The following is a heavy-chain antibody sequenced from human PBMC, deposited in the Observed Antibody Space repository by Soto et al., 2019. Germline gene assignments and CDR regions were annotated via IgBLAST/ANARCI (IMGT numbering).Heavy chain of an antibody. CDR3: ARAPGASRFKFDS. CDR1: GGSISGYY. V-gene: IGHV4-59*01. Sequence: SETLSLTCTVSGGSISGYYRSWIRQPPGKGLEWIGYIYYSGSTSYNPSLKSRVTISADTSKNQVSLNLNSVTAADTAVYYCARAPGASRFKFDSWGQGTLVTVSS. CDR2: IYYSGST. J-gene: IGHJ4*02. D-gene: IGHD2-2*01.